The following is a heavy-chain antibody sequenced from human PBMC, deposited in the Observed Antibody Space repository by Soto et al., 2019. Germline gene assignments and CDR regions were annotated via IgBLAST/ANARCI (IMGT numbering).Heavy chain of an antibody. D-gene: IGHD1-26*01. CDR2: ISYDGNNK. V-gene: IGHV3-30*04. CDR1: GFTFSSYT. J-gene: IGHJ4*02. CDR3: ARDSGYRGHSNYFDY. Sequence: GGSLRLSCAASGFTFSSYTMHWVRQAPGKGLEWVAVISYDGNNKYYADSVKGRFTISRDNSKNTLYLQMNSLRGEDTAVYYCARDSGYRGHSNYFDYWGQGTLVTVSS.